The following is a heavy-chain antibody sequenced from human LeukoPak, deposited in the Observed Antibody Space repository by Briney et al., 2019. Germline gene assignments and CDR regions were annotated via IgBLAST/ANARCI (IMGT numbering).Heavy chain of an antibody. J-gene: IGHJ4*02. CDR3: AMGYRSAYSWDS. D-gene: IGHD5-18*01. CDR2: IKGDETST. V-gene: IGHV3-74*03. CDR1: GFTFSSYY. Sequence: GGSLRLSCAASGFTFSSYYMFWVRQAPGKGLAWVSTIKGDETSTKYADSVRGRFTVSRDNARNTLYLQLNSLRAEDTAIYYCAMGYRSAYSWDSWGLGTLVTVSS.